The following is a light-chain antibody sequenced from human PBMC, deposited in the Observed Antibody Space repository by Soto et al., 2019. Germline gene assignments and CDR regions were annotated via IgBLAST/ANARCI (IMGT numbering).Light chain of an antibody. CDR1: SSDVGGYNF. CDR2: DVN. J-gene: IGLJ1*01. V-gene: IGLV2-11*01. Sequence: QSVLTQPRSVSGSPGQSVTISCTGSSSDVGGYNFVSWYQQHPGKAPQLMIYDVNKRPSGVPGRFSGSKSGNTASLTISGLQPEDDANYYSTSFVDTFSQHVF. CDR3: TSFVDTFSQHV.